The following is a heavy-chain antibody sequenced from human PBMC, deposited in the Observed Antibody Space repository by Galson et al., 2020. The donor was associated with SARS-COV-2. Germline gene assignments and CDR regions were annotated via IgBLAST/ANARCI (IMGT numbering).Heavy chain of an antibody. Sequence: SETLSLTCTVSGGSIRSSSYYCGWLRQPPGKGLEWLGSIYYSGRTYYNPSLKSRVTISVDTSKNQFSLKLSSVTAADTAVYYCARHDSSGYWEDYGMDVWGQGTTVTVSS. D-gene: IGHD3-22*01. CDR3: ARHDSSGYWEDYGMDV. CDR2: IYYSGRT. CDR1: GGSIRSSSYY. J-gene: IGHJ6*02. V-gene: IGHV4-39*01.